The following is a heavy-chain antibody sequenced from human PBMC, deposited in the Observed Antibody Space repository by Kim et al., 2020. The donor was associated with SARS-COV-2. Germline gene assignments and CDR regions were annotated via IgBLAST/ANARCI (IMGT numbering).Heavy chain of an antibody. J-gene: IGHJ4*02. V-gene: IGHV3-48*02. CDR1: GFTFSSYS. Sequence: GGSLRLSCAASGFTFSSYSMNWVRQAPGKGLEWVSYISSSSSTIYYADSVKGRFTISRDNAKNSLYLQMNSLRDEDTAVYYCAREYYYDSSGYLVGWGQGTLVTVSS. CDR3: AREYYYDSSGYLVG. CDR2: ISSSSSTI. D-gene: IGHD3-22*01.